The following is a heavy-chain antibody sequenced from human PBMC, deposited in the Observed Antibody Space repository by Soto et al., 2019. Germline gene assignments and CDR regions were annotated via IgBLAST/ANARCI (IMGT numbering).Heavy chain of an antibody. CDR1: GFTFSSYW. CDR3: ARDQYRPVVAATDYYYYGMDV. V-gene: IGHV3-74*01. D-gene: IGHD2-15*01. CDR2: INSDGSST. Sequence: PGGSLRLSCAASGFTFSSYWMHWVRQAPGKGLVWVSRINSDGSSTSYADSVKGRFTISRDNAKNTLYLQMNSLRAEDTAVYYCARDQYRPVVAATDYYYYGMDVWGQGTTVTVSS. J-gene: IGHJ6*02.